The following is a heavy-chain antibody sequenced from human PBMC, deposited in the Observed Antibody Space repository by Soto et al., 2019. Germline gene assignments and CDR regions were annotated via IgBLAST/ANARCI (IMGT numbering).Heavy chain of an antibody. J-gene: IGHJ4*02. CDR3: ASIDSSGYIGFDY. Sequence: PSETLSLTCTVSGGSISSYFWSWIRQPPGKGLEWIGYIYYSGGTKYNPSLKSRVTISVDTSRKQFSLRLSSVTAADTAVYYCASIDSSGYIGFDYWGQGTLVTVSS. V-gene: IGHV4-59*01. CDR2: IYYSGGT. CDR1: GGSISSYF. D-gene: IGHD3-22*01.